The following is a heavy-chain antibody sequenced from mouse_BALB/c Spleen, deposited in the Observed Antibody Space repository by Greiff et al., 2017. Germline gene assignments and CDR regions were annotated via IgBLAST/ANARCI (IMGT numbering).Heavy chain of an antibody. CDR2: IWSGGST. J-gene: IGHJ3*01. CDR3: ASPRDGLWFAY. V-gene: IGHV2-4-1*01. Sequence: QVQLKQSGPGLVQPSQSLSITCTVSGFSLTSYGVHWVRQSPGKGLEWLGVIWSGGSTDYNAAFISRLSISKDNSKSQVFFKMNSLQADDTAIYYCASPRDGLWFAYWGQGTLVTVSA. D-gene: IGHD1-2*01. CDR1: GFSLTSYG.